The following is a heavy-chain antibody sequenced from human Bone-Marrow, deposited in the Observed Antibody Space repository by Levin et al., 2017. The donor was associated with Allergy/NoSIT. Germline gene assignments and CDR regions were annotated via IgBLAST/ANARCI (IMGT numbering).Heavy chain of an antibody. CDR2: ISSSGSTI. V-gene: IGHV3-48*03. CDR1: GFTFSSYE. Sequence: GGSLRLSCAASGFTFSSYEMNWVRQAPGKGLEWVSYISSSGSTIYYADSVKGRFTISRDNAKNSLYLQMNSLRAEDTAVYYCARFDLPSTNWNYEYYDYYMDGWGKGTTVTVSS. J-gene: IGHJ6*03. CDR3: ARFDLPSTNWNYEYYDYYMDG. D-gene: IGHD1-7*01.